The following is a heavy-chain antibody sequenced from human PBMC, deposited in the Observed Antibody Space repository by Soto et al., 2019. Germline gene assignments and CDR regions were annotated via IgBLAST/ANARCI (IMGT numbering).Heavy chain of an antibody. CDR1: GDSVSSNSAA. V-gene: IGHV6-1*01. Sequence: SQTLSLTCAISGDSVSSNSAAWNWIRQSPSRGLEWLGRTYYRSKCYNDYAVSVKSRITIIPDTSKNQFSLQLNSVPPEDTAVYYCARAGWSSAWWATRDVFDLWRHGTMATVSS. D-gene: IGHD6-19*01. CDR3: ARAGWSSAWWATRDVFDL. CDR2: TYYRSKCYN. J-gene: IGHJ3*01.